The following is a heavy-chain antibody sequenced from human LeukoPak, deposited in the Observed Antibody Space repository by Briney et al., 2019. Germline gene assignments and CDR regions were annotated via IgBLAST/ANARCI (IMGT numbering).Heavy chain of an antibody. D-gene: IGHD3/OR15-3a*01. V-gene: IGHV1-69*02. CDR2: IIPILGIA. Sequence: LVKVSCKASGGTFSSYTISWVRQAPGQGLEWMGRIIPILGIANYAQKFQGRVTITADKSTSTAYMELSSLRSEDTAVYYCAISRFWTYFQHWGQGTLVTVSS. CDR1: GGTFSSYT. J-gene: IGHJ1*01. CDR3: AISRFWTYFQH.